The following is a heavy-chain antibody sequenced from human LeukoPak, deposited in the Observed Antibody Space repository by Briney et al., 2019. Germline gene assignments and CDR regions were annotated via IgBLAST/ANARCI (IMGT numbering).Heavy chain of an antibody. D-gene: IGHD3-10*01. V-gene: IGHV3-73*01. CDR3: TSYYGSGSYSDY. J-gene: IGHJ4*02. Sequence: GGSLKLSCAASGFTFSGSAMHWVRQASGKGLEWVGRIRSKANSYATAYAASVKGRFTISRDYSKNTAYLQMNSLKTEDTAVYYCTSYYGSGSYSDYWGQGTLVTVSS. CDR1: GFTFSGSA. CDR2: IRSKANSYAT.